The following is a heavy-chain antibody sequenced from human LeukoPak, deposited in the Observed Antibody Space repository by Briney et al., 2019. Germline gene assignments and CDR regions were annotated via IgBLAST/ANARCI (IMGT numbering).Heavy chain of an antibody. CDR2: ISSSGNT. CDR1: GFTFSRSA. CDR3: AKTNGYYSD. D-gene: IGHD3-22*01. J-gene: IGHJ4*02. Sequence: GGSLRLSCAASGFTFSRSAMTWVRQTPGKGLDWVSSISSSGNTYYADSVKGRFTISRDNSKNSLSLQVSSLRAGDTAVYYCAKTNGYYSDWGQGTLVTVSS. V-gene: IGHV3-23*01.